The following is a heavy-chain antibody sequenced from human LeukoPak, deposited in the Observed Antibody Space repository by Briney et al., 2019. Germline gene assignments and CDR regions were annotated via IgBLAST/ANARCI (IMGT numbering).Heavy chain of an antibody. CDR1: GFTFSNYG. CDR3: AKEDSSSFRDWFDP. D-gene: IGHD6-13*01. Sequence: GGSLRLSCAASGFTFSNYGMSWVRQAPGKGLEWVSTISGSGDTTYYADSVKGRFTISRDNSKNTLYLQMNSLRAEDTAVYYCAKEDSSSFRDWFDPWGQGTLVTVSS. V-gene: IGHV3-23*01. J-gene: IGHJ5*02. CDR2: ISGSGDTT.